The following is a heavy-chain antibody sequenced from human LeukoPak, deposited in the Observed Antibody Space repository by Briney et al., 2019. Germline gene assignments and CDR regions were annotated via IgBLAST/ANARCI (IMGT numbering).Heavy chain of an antibody. V-gene: IGHV4-34*01. CDR2: INHSGST. D-gene: IGHD4-17*01. J-gene: IGHJ4*02. CDR1: GGSFSGYY. Sequence: PSETLSLTCAVYGGSFSGYYWSWIRQPPGKGLEWIGEINHSGSTNYNPSLKSRVTISVDTSKNQFSLKLSSVTAADTAVYYCARGAAIDYANDYWGQGTLVTVSS. CDR3: ARGAAIDYANDY.